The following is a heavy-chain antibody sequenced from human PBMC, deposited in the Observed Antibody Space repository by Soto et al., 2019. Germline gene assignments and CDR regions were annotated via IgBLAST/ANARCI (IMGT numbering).Heavy chain of an antibody. D-gene: IGHD2-15*01. V-gene: IGHV3-23*01. CDR2: IGGSGGT. CDR1: GFTFSSYA. CDR3: AKGQGWSYYYDS. Sequence: EVQLLESGGGLVQPGGSLRLSCAASGFTFSSYAMSWVRLAPGKGLEWFSSIGGSGGTYYADSVKGRFTISRDNSKNTLYLHLISMRAEDTAMYYCAKGQGWSYYYDSWGQGTLVTVSS. J-gene: IGHJ4*02.